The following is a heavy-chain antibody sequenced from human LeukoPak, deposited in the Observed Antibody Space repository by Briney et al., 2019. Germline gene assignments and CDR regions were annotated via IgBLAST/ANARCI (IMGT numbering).Heavy chain of an antibody. Sequence: SETLSLTCIVSGGSISSFYWSWIRQPPGKGLEWIGYVYYSGSTNYNPSLKSRVTMSVDTSKNQLSLKLSSVTAADTAVYYCARALPVYSSGWYPLSAKSYYFDYWGQGTLVTVSS. J-gene: IGHJ4*02. CDR3: ARALPVYSSGWYPLSAKSYYFDY. D-gene: IGHD6-19*01. CDR2: VYYSGST. CDR1: GGSISSFY. V-gene: IGHV4-59*12.